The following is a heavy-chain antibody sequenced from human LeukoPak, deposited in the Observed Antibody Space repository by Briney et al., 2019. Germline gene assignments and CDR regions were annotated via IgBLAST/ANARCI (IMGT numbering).Heavy chain of an antibody. CDR3: ARVGYCSGGSCYHFDY. V-gene: IGHV3-21*01. D-gene: IGHD2-15*01. CDR1: GFTFSSYS. J-gene: IGHJ4*02. Sequence: GGSLRLSCAASGFTFSSYSMNWVRQAPGKGLEWVSSISSSSSYIYYADSVKGRFTISRDNAKSSLYLQMNSLRAEDTAVYYCARVGYCSGGSCYHFDYWGQGTLVTVSS. CDR2: ISSSSSYI.